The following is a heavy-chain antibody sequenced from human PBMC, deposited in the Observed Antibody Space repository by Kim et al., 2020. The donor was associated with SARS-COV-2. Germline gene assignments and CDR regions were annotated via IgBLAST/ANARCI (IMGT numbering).Heavy chain of an antibody. CDR3: ARGRGSYFDY. Sequence: SETLSLTCTVSGGSISSYYWSWIRQPPGKGLEWIGYIYYSGSTNYNPSLKSRVTISVDTSKNQFSLKLSSVTAADTAVYYCARGRGSYFDYWGQGTLVTISS. CDR1: GGSISSYY. CDR2: IYYSGST. V-gene: IGHV4-59*01. D-gene: IGHD1-26*01. J-gene: IGHJ4*02.